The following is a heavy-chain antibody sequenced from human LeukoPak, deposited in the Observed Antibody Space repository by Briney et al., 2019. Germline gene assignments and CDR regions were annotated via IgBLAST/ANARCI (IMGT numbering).Heavy chain of an antibody. CDR3: ASWGGIAAIFDY. Sequence: SETLSLTCTVSGGSISSYYWSWIRQPPGKGLEWIGYIYYSGSTNYNPSLKSRVTISVDTSKNQFSLKLSSVTAADTAVYYCASWGGIAAIFDYWGQGTLVTVSS. J-gene: IGHJ4*02. D-gene: IGHD6-13*01. CDR2: IYYSGST. V-gene: IGHV4-59*08. CDR1: GGSISSYY.